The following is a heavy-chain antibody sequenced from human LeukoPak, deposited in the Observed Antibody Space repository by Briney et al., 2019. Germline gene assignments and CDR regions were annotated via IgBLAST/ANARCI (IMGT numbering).Heavy chain of an antibody. CDR1: GYSFTSYW. CDR3: ATDRMVRGVIITMTDY. J-gene: IGHJ4*02. CDR2: IYPCYSYT. Sequence: GESLKISWKGSGYSFTSYWIGWVRQMPGKGLDGMGIIYPCYSYTRYSPSLQGQVTNSADKSISTAYLQWSRLKASDTAMYYCATDRMVRGVIITMTDYWGQGTLVTVSS. D-gene: IGHD3-10*01. V-gene: IGHV5-51*01.